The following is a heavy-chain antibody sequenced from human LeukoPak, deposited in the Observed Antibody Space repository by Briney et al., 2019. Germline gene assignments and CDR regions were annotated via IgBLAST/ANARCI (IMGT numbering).Heavy chain of an antibody. CDR1: GGSFSGYY. CDR3: ARQRQWLVRNGWFDP. J-gene: IGHJ5*02. V-gene: IGHV4-34*01. Sequence: PSETLSLTCAVYGGSFSGYYWSWIRQPPGKGLEWIGEINHSGSTNYNPSLKSRVTISVDTSKNQFSLKLSSVTAADTAVYYCARQRQWLVRNGWFDPWGQGTLVTVSS. D-gene: IGHD6-19*01. CDR2: INHSGST.